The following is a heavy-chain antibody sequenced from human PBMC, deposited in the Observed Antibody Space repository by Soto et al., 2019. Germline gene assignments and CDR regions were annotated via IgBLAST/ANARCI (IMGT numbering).Heavy chain of an antibody. CDR2: IDADGSGI. J-gene: IGHJ3*02. CDR1: GFTFSTYW. D-gene: IGHD3-22*01. CDR3: ARPESSGYYYRTDGFDI. Sequence: PGGSLRLSCAASGFTFSTYWMHWVRQVPGKGLVWVSRIDADGSGITYADFVKGRFTISRDNAKNTLFLQMNSLRAEDTAVYYCARPESSGYYYRTDGFDIWGQGTTVTVSS. V-gene: IGHV3-74*03.